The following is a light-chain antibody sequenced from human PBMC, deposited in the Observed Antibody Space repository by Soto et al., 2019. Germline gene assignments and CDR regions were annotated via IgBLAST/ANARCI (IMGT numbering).Light chain of an antibody. V-gene: IGKV1-8*01. CDR1: QGISSY. CDR3: QQSYRIPPWT. J-gene: IGKJ1*01. Sequence: AIRMTQSPSSFSASTGDRVTITCRASQGISSYLAWYQQKPGKAPKLLIYAASTLQSGVPSRFSGSGSGTDFALTISSLQPEDFATYYCQQSYRIPPWTFGQGTKVDIK. CDR2: AAS.